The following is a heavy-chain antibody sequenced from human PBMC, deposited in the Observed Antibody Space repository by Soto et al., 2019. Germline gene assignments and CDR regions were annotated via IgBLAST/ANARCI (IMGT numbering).Heavy chain of an antibody. D-gene: IGHD6-13*01. CDR2: IYYSGST. CDR1: GGSISSGGYY. Sequence: TSETLSLTCTVSGGSISSGGYYWSWIRQHPGKGLEWIGYIYYSGSTYYNPSLKSRVTISVDTSKNQFSLKLSSVTAADTAVYYCARDEGSSYGMDVWGQGTTVTVSS. CDR3: ARDEGSSYGMDV. V-gene: IGHV4-31*03. J-gene: IGHJ6*02.